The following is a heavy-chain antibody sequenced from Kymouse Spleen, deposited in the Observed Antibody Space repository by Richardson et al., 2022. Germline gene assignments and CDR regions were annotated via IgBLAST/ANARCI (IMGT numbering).Heavy chain of an antibody. CDR2: INHSGST. J-gene: IGHJ5*02. V-gene: IGHV4-34*01. D-gene: IGHD6-6*01. CDR1: GGSFSGYY. CDR3: ARVEYSSSYNWFDP. Sequence: QVQLQQWGAGLLKPSETLSLTCAVYGGSFSGYYWSWIRQPPGKGLEWIGEINHSGSTNYNPSLKSRVTISVDTSKNQFSLKLSSVTAADTAVYYCARVEYSSSYNWFDPWGQGTLVTVSS.